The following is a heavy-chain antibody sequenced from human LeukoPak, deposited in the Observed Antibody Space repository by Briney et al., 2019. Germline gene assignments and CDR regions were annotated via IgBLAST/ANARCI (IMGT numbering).Heavy chain of an antibody. D-gene: IGHD2-15*01. V-gene: IGHV3-48*03. CDR3: ARDHEEYCSGGSCSRFDY. Sequence: GGSLRLSCAASGFTFSSYEMNWVRQAPGKGLEWVSYISSSGSTIYYADSVKGRFTISRDNARNSLYLQMNSLRAEDTAVYYCARDHEEYCSGGSCSRFDYWGQGTLVTVSS. J-gene: IGHJ4*02. CDR1: GFTFSSYE. CDR2: ISSSGSTI.